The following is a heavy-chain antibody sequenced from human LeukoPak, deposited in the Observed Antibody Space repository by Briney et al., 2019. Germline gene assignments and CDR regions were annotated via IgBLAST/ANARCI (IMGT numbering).Heavy chain of an antibody. V-gene: IGHV4-31*03. CDR1: GGSISSGGYY. Sequence: SSETLSLTCTVSGGSISSGGYYWSWIRQHPGKGLEWIGYIYYSGSTYYNPSLKSRVTISVDTSKNQFSLKLSSVTAADTAVYYCARSYRFLDAYYYYYGMDVWGQGTTVTVSS. CDR2: IYYSGST. CDR3: ARSYRFLDAYYYYYGMDV. J-gene: IGHJ6*02. D-gene: IGHD3-3*01.